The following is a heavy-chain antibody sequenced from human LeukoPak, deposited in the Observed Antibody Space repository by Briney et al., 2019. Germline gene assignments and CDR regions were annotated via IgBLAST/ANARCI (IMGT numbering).Heavy chain of an antibody. CDR2: INHSGST. D-gene: IGHD5-18*01. CDR3: ARRRGYSYGLDY. V-gene: IGHV4-34*01. J-gene: IGHJ4*02. CDR1: GGSFSGYY. Sequence: PSETLSLTCAVYGGSFSGYYWSWIRQPPGKGLAWIGEINHSGSTNYNPSLKSRVTMSVDTSKNQFSLKLSSVTAADTAVYYCARRRGYSYGLDYWGQGTLVTVSS.